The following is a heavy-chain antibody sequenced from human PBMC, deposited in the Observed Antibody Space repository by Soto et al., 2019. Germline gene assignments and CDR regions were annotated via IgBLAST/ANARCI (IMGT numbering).Heavy chain of an antibody. J-gene: IGHJ4*02. CDR1: GFTFSSYG. Sequence: QVQLVDSGGGVVQPGGSLRLSCAASGFTFSSYGIHWVRQTLGKGLEWVAVISSDGSKQYYTDSVKGRFTISRDNSKNTLYLQMNSLRAEDTAIYYCAKDGVGGAGQLWLVRFPDYWGQGTQVTVSS. V-gene: IGHV3-30*18. CDR3: AKDGVGGAGQLWLVRFPDY. CDR2: ISSDGSKQ. D-gene: IGHD6-19*01.